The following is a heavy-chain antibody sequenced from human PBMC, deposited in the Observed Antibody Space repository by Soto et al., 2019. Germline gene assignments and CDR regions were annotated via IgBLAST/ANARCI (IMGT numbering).Heavy chain of an antibody. CDR3: ARLLYYYDTTGYYFFDY. D-gene: IGHD3-22*01. J-gene: IGHJ4*02. V-gene: IGHV4-61*01. Sequence: PSETLSLTCTVSGGSVCCGTYYWSWIRQPPGKGLEWIGYMSYSGSANYNPSLKSRVTISVDSSKNQFSLKLSSVPAADTAVYFCARLLYYYDTTGYYFFDYWGQGIPVTVSS. CDR1: GGSVCCGTYY. CDR2: MSYSGSA.